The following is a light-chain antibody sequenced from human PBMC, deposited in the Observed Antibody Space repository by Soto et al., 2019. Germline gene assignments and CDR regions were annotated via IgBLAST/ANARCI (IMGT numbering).Light chain of an antibody. CDR3: SSYSTITSLDV. V-gene: IGLV2-14*01. J-gene: IGLJ1*01. Sequence: QSALTQPASVSGSPGQSVTISCTGTSSDVGGYNYVSWYQQHPGKAPKLMIYEVTNRPSGVSNRFSGSKSGNTASLTISGLQAEDEADYYCSSYSTITSLDVFGTGTKLTVL. CDR2: EVT. CDR1: SSDVGGYNY.